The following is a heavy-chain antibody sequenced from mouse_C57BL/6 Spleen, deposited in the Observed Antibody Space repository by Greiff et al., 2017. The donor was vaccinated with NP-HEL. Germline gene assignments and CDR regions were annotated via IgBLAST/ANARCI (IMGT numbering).Heavy chain of an antibody. Sequence: EVQLQQSGPELVKPGASVKISCKASGYTFTDYYMNWVKQSHGKSLEWIGDINPNNGGTSYNQKFKGKATLTVDKSSSTAYMELRSLTSEDSAVYYCASRNYYPYYWGQGTTLTVSS. J-gene: IGHJ2*01. CDR1: GYTFTDYY. V-gene: IGHV1-26*01. D-gene: IGHD2-1*01. CDR3: ASRNYYPYY. CDR2: INPNNGGT.